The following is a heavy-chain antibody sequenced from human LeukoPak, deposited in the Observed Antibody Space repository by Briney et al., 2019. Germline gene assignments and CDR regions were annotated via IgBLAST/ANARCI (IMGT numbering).Heavy chain of an antibody. CDR2: TFYRSKWYN. J-gene: IGHJ4*02. CDR1: GDSVSSNSAA. D-gene: IGHD1-7*01. V-gene: IGHV6-1*01. Sequence: SQTLSLTCDISGDSVSSNSAAWNWIRQSPSRGLEWLGRTFYRSKWYNEYEVSLKSRLTINADTSKNHFSLQLNSVTPEDTAVYYCARSGGTAIGNYERATFDYWGQGTLVTVS. CDR3: ARSGGTAIGNYERATFDY.